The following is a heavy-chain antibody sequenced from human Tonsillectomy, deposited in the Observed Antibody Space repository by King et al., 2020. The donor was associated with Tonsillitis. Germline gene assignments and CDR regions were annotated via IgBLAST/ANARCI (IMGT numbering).Heavy chain of an antibody. CDR1: GYTLTELS. J-gene: IGHJ6*03. CDR3: RVTDYYYQYMDV. Sequence: VQLVESGAEVKKPGASVKVSCKVSGYTLTELSMHWVRQAPGKGLEWMGGSDPEDGETLYAQKFQGRVTMTEDTPTDTAYMELSSLRSEDTAVYYCRVTDYYYQYMDVWGTGTTVTVSS. V-gene: IGHV1-24*01. CDR2: SDPEDGET.